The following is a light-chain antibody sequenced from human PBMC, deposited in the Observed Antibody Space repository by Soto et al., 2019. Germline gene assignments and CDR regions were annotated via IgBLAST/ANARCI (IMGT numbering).Light chain of an antibody. CDR1: QSVSSSY. Sequence: EIVLTHSPGTLSLSPGERATLSCRASQSVSSSYLAWYQQKPGQAPRLLIYGASSRATGFPDRFSGSGSGTDFTLTISRLEPEDFAVYYCQQYGSSPWTFGQGTKVDIK. V-gene: IGKV3-20*01. J-gene: IGKJ1*01. CDR2: GAS. CDR3: QQYGSSPWT.